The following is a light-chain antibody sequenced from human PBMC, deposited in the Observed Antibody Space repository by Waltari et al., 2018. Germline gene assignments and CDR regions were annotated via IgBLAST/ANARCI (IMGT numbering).Light chain of an antibody. CDR2: AAS. V-gene: IGKV3-20*01. Sequence: DIVLTQSPCTLSLSPGERVTLSCRASQSVSRSLAWYQQKPGQAPRLLIYAASSRATGIPGRVSGSGSGTDFSLTISRLEPEDFAVYYCQHYVRLPATFGQGTKVEI. CDR1: QSVSRS. J-gene: IGKJ1*01. CDR3: QHYVRLPAT.